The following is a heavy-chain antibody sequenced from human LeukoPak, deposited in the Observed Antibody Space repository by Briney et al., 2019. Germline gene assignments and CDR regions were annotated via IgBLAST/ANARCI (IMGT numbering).Heavy chain of an antibody. CDR1: GGSFSGYY. Sequence: SETLSLTFAVYGGSFSGYYWSWIRQPPGKGLEWIGEINHSGSTNYNPSLKSRVTISVDTSKNQFSLKLSSVTAADTAVYYCARGGLSRITMVRGVNLDYWGQGTLVTVSS. V-gene: IGHV4-34*01. CDR3: ARGGLSRITMVRGVNLDY. D-gene: IGHD3-10*01. CDR2: INHSGST. J-gene: IGHJ4*02.